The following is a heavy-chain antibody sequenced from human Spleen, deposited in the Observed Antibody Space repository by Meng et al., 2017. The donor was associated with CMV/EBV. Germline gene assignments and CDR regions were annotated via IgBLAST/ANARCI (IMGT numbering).Heavy chain of an antibody. D-gene: IGHD4-17*01. Sequence: GESLKISCIGSGFTLSSYEMNWVRQAPGKGLEWVANIKQDGSEKYYVDSVKGRFTISRDNAKNSLYLQMNSLRAEDTAVYYCARVPRNYGDPFDIWGQGTMVTVSS. CDR3: ARVPRNYGDPFDI. CDR1: GFTLSSYE. J-gene: IGHJ3*02. CDR2: IKQDGSEK. V-gene: IGHV3-7*01.